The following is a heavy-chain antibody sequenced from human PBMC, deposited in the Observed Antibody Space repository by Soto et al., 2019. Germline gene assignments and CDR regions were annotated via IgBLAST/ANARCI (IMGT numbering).Heavy chain of an antibody. D-gene: IGHD4-17*01. CDR1: GYTFTSYG. Sequence: QVQLVQSGAEVKKPGASVKVSCKASGYTFTSYGISWVRQAPGQGLEWMGWISAYNGNTNYAQKLQGRVTMTTDTSTSTAYVELRSLRSDDTAVYYCARDRTPMTTVTQSFDYWGQGTLVTVSS. J-gene: IGHJ4*02. CDR2: ISAYNGNT. V-gene: IGHV1-18*01. CDR3: ARDRTPMTTVTQSFDY.